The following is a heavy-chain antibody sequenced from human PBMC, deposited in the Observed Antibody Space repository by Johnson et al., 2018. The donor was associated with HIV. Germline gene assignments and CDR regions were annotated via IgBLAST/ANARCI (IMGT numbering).Heavy chain of an antibody. CDR3: AKEAYSSDAFDI. J-gene: IGHJ3*02. CDR1: GFSFSSYD. Sequence: QVQLVESGGGLIQPGRSLRLSCAASGFSFSSYDMHWVRQAPGKGLEWVAVISYDGSNEYYADSVKGRFTISRDNSKNTLYLQMNSLRAEDTAVYYCAKEAYSSDAFDIWGQGTMVTVSS. D-gene: IGHD2-21*01. CDR2: ISYDGSNE. V-gene: IGHV3-30*18.